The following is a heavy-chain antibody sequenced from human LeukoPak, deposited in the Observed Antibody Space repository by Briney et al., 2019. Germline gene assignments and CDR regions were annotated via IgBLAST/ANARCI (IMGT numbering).Heavy chain of an antibody. D-gene: IGHD6-13*01. CDR3: ARDTGIAAPHGPDY. CDR2: INPNSGGT. CDR1: GYTFTGYY. J-gene: IGHJ4*02. V-gene: IGHV1-2*02. Sequence: ASVKVSCKASGYTFTGYYMHWVRQAPRQGLEWMGWINPNSGGTNYAQNFQGRVTMTRDTSISTAYMELSRLRSDDTAVYYCARDTGIAAPHGPDYWGQGTLVTVSS.